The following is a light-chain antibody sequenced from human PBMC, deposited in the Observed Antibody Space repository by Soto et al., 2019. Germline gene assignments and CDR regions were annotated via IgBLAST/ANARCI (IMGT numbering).Light chain of an antibody. V-gene: IGKV3-20*01. J-gene: IGKJ3*01. CDR2: GAS. Sequence: EIVLTQSPGTLSLSPGERATLSCRASQSASSSYLAWYQQKPGQAPRLLIYGASSRATGIPDRFSGSGSETDFTLSISRLEPEDFAVYYCQQYGSSPFTFGPGTKVDIK. CDR3: QQYGSSPFT. CDR1: QSASSSY.